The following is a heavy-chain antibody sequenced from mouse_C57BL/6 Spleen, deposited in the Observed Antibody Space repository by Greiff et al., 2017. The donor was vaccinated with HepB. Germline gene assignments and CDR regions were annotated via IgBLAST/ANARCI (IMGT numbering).Heavy chain of an antibody. Sequence: VQLQQSGAELVKPGASVKISCKASGYAFSSYWMNWVKQRPGKGLEWIGQIYPGDGDTNYNGKFKGKATLTADKSSSTAYMQLSSLTSEDSAVYFCARHYDYDGAWFAYWGQGTLVTVSA. D-gene: IGHD2-4*01. J-gene: IGHJ3*01. CDR3: ARHYDYDGAWFAY. V-gene: IGHV1-80*01. CDR1: GYAFSSYW. CDR2: IYPGDGDT.